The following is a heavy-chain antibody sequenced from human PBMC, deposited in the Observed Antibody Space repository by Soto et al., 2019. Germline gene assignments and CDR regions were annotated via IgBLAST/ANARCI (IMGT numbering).Heavy chain of an antibody. Sequence: SEPLSLTCTVSVGSASTYYWRWVRQPPVKVLEWIGYIYYSGSTSYNPSLKSRVTISVDTSKNQFSLKLRSVTAADTAVYYCAREAAETVGDGYWCDPWGQGTLVTVSS. CDR1: VGSASTYY. J-gene: IGHJ5*02. CDR3: AREAAETVGDGYWCDP. D-gene: IGHD6-13*01. CDR2: IYYSGST. V-gene: IGHV4-59*02.